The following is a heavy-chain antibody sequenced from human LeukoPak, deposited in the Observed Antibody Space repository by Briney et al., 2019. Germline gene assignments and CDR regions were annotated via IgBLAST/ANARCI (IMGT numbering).Heavy chain of an antibody. V-gene: IGHV3-33*06. CDR1: GFTFSSYG. CDR2: IWYDGSNK. D-gene: IGHD3-22*01. CDR3: AKGRYYDSSGYRDFDY. J-gene: IGHJ4*02. Sequence: PGGSLRLSCAASGFTFSSYGMHWVRQAPGKGLEWVAVIWYDGSNKYYADSVKGRFTISRDNSKNTLYLQMNSLRAEDTAVYYCAKGRYYDSSGYRDFDYWAREPWSPSPQ.